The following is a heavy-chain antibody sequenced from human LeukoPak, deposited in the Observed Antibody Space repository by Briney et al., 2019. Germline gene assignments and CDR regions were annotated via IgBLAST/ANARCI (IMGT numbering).Heavy chain of an antibody. CDR3: AKDSDYGA. CDR2: ISGSGGST. V-gene: IGHV3-23*01. J-gene: IGHJ5*02. Sequence: PGGSLRLSCAASGLTFSSDAMSWVRQAPGKGLEWVSAISGSGGSTYYAGTVKGRFTISRDNSRNTLYLQMNSLRAEDTAVYYCAKDSDYGAWGQGTLVTVSS. D-gene: IGHD4-17*01. CDR1: GLTFSSDA.